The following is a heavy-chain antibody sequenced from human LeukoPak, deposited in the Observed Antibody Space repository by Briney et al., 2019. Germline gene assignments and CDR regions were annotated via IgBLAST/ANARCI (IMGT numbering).Heavy chain of an antibody. D-gene: IGHD1-1*01. CDR1: GYTFTSQD. CDR2: MNPNSGNT. J-gene: IGHJ4*02. CDR3: ARGYSSTMRTTGNDY. V-gene: IGHV1-8*01. Sequence: ASVKVSCKASGYTFTSQDINWVRQATGQGLEWMGWMNPNSGNTGYAQKFQGRVIMTRDTSINTAYMELYSLRSDDTAVYYCARGYSSTMRTTGNDYWGQGTLVTVSS.